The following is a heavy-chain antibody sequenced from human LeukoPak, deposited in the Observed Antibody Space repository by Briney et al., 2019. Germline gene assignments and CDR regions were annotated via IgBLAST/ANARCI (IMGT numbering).Heavy chain of an antibody. J-gene: IGHJ4*02. V-gene: IGHV3-11*01. CDR1: GFTFSDYY. CDR3: AREGRAYYYDSSAYPDY. CDR2: ISSSGSTI. Sequence: GGSLRLSCAASGFTFSDYYMSWIRQAPGKGLEWVSYISSSGSTIYYADSVKGRFTISRDNAKNSLYLQLNSLRAEDTAVYYCAREGRAYYYDSSAYPDYWGQGTLVTVPS. D-gene: IGHD3-22*01.